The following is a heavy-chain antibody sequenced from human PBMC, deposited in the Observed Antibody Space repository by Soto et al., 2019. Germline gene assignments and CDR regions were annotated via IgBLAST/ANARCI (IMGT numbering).Heavy chain of an antibody. J-gene: IGHJ6*02. Sequence: QVQLVQSGAEVKKPGSSVKVSCKASGGTFSSYAISWVREAPGQGLEWMGGIIPIFGTANYAQKFQGRVTITADESTSSAYMELSSLRSEDTAVYYCASRSFNWNDSYYYYGMDVWGQGTTVTVSS. D-gene: IGHD1-1*01. V-gene: IGHV1-69*12. CDR3: ASRSFNWNDSYYYYGMDV. CDR2: IIPIFGTA. CDR1: GGTFSSYA.